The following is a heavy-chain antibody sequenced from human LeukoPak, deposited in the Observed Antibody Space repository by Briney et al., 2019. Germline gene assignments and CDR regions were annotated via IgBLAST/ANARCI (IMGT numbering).Heavy chain of an antibody. CDR3: ARHFRRGLPFDY. CDR1: GGSISSSSYY. J-gene: IGHJ4*02. D-gene: IGHD5-18*01. V-gene: IGHV4-39*01. CDR2: IYYSGST. Sequence: SETLSFTCTVSGGSISSSSYYWGWIRQPPGKGLEWIGSIYYSGSTYYNPSLKSRVTISVDTSKNQFSLKLSSVTAADTAVYYCARHFRRGLPFDYWGQGTLVTVSS.